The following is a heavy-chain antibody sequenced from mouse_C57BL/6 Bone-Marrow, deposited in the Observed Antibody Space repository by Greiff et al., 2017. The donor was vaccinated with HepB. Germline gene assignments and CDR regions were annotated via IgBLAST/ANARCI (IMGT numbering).Heavy chain of an antibody. D-gene: IGHD1-1*01. CDR2: IDPSDSET. CDR1: GYTFTSYW. V-gene: IGHV1-52*01. CDR3: ARRNYGSSDFDY. J-gene: IGHJ2*01. Sequence: QVHVKQPGAELVRPGSSVKLSCKASGYTFTSYWMHWVKQRPIQGLEWIGNIDPSDSETHYNQKFKDKATLTVDKSSSTAYMQLSSLTSEDSAVYYCARRNYGSSDFDYWGQGTTLTVSS.